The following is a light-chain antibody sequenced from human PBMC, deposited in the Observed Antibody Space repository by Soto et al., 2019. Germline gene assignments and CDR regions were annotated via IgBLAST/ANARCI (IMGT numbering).Light chain of an antibody. CDR2: DVT. Sequence: LTQPPSVSGSPGQSVAISCSGSSSDVGSNNRVSWYQQSPGTAPKLMIYDVTNRPSGVPDRFSGSKSGNTASLTISGLQAEDEADYYCSSFTTSSTYVFGTGTKVTVL. CDR1: SSDVGSNNR. V-gene: IGLV2-18*02. J-gene: IGLJ1*01. CDR3: SSFTTSSTYV.